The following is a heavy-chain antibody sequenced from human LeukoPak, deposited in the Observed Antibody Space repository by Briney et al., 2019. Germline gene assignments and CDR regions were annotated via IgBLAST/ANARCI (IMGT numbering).Heavy chain of an antibody. CDR3: ARRSDSSGYPYYFDY. D-gene: IGHD3-22*01. Sequence: SVKLSCKASGGTFSSYAISWVRQAPGQGLEWMGGIIPIFGTANYAQKFQGRVTITADESTSTAYMELSSLRSEDTAVYYCARRSDSSGYPYYFDYWGQGTLVTVSS. J-gene: IGHJ4*02. CDR2: IIPIFGTA. V-gene: IGHV1-69*01. CDR1: GGTFSSYA.